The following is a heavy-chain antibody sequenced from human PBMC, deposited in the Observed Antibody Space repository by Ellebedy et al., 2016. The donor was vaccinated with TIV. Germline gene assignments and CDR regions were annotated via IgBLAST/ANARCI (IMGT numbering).Heavy chain of an antibody. Sequence: FTFSRDNAKNSLYLQMSSLRAEDTAVYYCAKGYNNNNYYYYMDVWGKGTTVTVSS. V-gene: IGHV3-11*05. CDR3: AKGYNNNNYYYYMDV. D-gene: IGHD5-18*01. J-gene: IGHJ6*03.